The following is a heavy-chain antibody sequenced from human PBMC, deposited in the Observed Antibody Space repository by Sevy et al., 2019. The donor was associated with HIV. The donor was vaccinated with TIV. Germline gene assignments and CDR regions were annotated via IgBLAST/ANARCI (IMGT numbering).Heavy chain of an antibody. J-gene: IGHJ4*02. Sequence: GGSLRLSCAASGFTSSSYAMSWVRQPPGRGLEWVSTVSDSGVSTYYEDSVKGRFTISRDNSKNILYLQMNSLRAEDTAVYYCARDRATSATGTLFDYWGQGTLVTVSS. CDR1: GFTSSSYA. CDR3: ARDRATSATGTLFDY. V-gene: IGHV3-23*01. CDR2: VSDSGVST. D-gene: IGHD3-9*01.